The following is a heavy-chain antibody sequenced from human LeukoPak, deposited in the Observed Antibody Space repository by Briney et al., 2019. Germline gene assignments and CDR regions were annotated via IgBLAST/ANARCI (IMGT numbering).Heavy chain of an antibody. Sequence: PGRPLRLSCAASGFTFDDYAMHWVRQAPGKGLEWVSGISWNSGSIGYADSVKGRFTISRDNAKNSLYLQMNSLRAEDMALYYCAKGSVTVVTSTAIDYWGQGTLVTVSS. CDR1: GFTFDDYA. CDR2: ISWNSGSI. J-gene: IGHJ4*02. D-gene: IGHD4-23*01. V-gene: IGHV3-9*03. CDR3: AKGSVTVVTSTAIDY.